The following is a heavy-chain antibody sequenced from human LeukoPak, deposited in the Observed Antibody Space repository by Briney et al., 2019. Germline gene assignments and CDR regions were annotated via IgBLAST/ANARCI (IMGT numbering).Heavy chain of an antibody. D-gene: IGHD6-19*01. CDR2: IYYSGST. J-gene: IGHJ5*02. V-gene: IGHV4-59*01. CDR3: ARCIAVAGMFGWFDP. Sequence: KPSETLSLTCTVSGGSISSYYWSWIRQPPGKGLERIGYIYYSGSTNYNPSLKSRVTISVDTSKNQFSLKLSSVTAADTAVYYCARCIAVAGMFGWFDPWGRGTLVTVSS. CDR1: GGSISSYY.